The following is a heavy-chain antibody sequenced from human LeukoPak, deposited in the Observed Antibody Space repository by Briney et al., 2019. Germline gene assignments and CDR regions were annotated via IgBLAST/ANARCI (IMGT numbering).Heavy chain of an antibody. D-gene: IGHD3-22*01. J-gene: IGHJ4*02. V-gene: IGHV4-4*07. CDR3: ARDDSSRDDSGAYHY. CDR1: SGSINSYH. Sequence: SETLSLTCTVSSGSINSYHWAWIRQAAGRRLEWVGRVHISGSTNYNPSPRSRVAISLDRSKNQFSLTVRSLTAADTAVYYCARDDSSRDDSGAYHYWGQGILVTVSS. CDR2: VHISGST.